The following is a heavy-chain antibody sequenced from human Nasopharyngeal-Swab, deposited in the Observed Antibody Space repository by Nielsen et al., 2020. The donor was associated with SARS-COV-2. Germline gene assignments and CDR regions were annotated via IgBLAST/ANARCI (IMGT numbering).Heavy chain of an antibody. V-gene: IGHV3-53*01. J-gene: IGHJ4*02. CDR3: ADPPFSEY. Sequence: GESLKISCAVSGLTVSSTYMSWVRQAPGKGLEWVSVTEIGGTTHYADSVKGRFSISRDSSTNTLYLQMNNVRAEDTALYYCADPPFSEYWGQGTLVTVSS. CDR1: GLTVSSTY. CDR2: TEIGGTT.